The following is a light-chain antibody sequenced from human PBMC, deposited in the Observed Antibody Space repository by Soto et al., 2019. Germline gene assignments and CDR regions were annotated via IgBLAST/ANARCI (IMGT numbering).Light chain of an antibody. CDR3: QQYDNPPLT. Sequence: DIQMTQSRSTLSASVGDRVTITCQASQDITNYLHWFQQKPGKAPKLLIYDASNLETGVPSRFSGSGSGTDFTFTISSLQPEDIATYYCQQYDNPPLTFGGGTKVDIK. V-gene: IGKV1-33*01. J-gene: IGKJ4*01. CDR2: DAS. CDR1: QDITNY.